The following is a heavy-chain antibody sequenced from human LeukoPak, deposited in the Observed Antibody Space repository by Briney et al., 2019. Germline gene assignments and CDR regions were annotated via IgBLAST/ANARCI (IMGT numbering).Heavy chain of an antibody. J-gene: IGHJ5*02. CDR3: AKGTVTELQA. V-gene: IGHV3-43*01. CDR1: GFTFDEFA. CDR2: IKFDGSET. Sequence: PGGSLILSCAASGFTFDEFAMHWVRQPPGKRLEWVGLIKFDGSETFYADSMKGRFAISRDNFKDSLYLQIHSLRIDDTALYYCAKGTVTELQAWGQGTLVTVSS. D-gene: IGHD1-7*01.